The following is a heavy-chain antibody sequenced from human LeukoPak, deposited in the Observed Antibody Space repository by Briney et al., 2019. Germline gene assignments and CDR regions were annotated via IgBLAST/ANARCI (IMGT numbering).Heavy chain of an antibody. D-gene: IGHD2-21*02. V-gene: IGHV3-74*01. CDR1: GFTFSSYW. Sequence: GGSLRLSCAASGFTFSSYWMHWVRQAPGKGLVWVSRIKSDGSSTSYADSVKGRFTISRDNAKNTLYLQMNSLRVEDTAVFYCVRRTANHFDYWGQGTLVTVSS. J-gene: IGHJ4*02. CDR3: VRRTANHFDY. CDR2: IKSDGSST.